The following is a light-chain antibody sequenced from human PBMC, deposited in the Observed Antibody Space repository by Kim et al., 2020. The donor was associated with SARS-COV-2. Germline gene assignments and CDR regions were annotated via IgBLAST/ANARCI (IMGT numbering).Light chain of an antibody. CDR1: SSDVDDYKY. Sequence: QSNTISCTGTSSDVDDYKYVSLYQQHPGKAPKLMIYEVTKRPSGVSYRFSGSKSGNTASLTISGLQAEDEADYYCSSYTSSSGLMVFGGGTQLTVL. V-gene: IGLV2-14*01. CDR3: SSYTSSSGLMV. CDR2: EVT. J-gene: IGLJ3*02.